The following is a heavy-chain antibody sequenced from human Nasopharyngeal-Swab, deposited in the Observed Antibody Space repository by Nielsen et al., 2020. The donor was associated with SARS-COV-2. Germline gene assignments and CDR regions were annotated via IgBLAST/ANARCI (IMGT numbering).Heavy chain of an antibody. Sequence: VRQAPGKGLVWVSRINSDGSTTMYADSVKGRFTISRDNAKDMLYLQMSSLRAEDTAVYYCARVPFYSSGWYGVDYFDYWGQGTLVTVSS. D-gene: IGHD6-19*01. CDR3: ARVPFYSSGWYGVDYFDY. V-gene: IGHV3-74*03. J-gene: IGHJ4*02. CDR2: INSDGSTT.